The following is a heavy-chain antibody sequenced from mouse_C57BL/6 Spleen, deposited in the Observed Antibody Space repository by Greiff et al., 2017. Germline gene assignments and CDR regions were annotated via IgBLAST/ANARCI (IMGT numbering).Heavy chain of an antibody. CDR1: GYSITSGYY. D-gene: IGHD1-1*01. V-gene: IGHV3-6*01. J-gene: IGHJ4*01. CDR3: ARVTVVAKDAMDY. Sequence: EVKLQESGPGLVKPSQSLSLTCSVTGYSITSGYYWNWIRQFPGNKLEWMGYISYDGSNNYNPSLKNRISITRDTSKNQFFLKLNSVTTEDTATYYCARVTVVAKDAMDYWGQGTSVTVSS. CDR2: ISYDGSN.